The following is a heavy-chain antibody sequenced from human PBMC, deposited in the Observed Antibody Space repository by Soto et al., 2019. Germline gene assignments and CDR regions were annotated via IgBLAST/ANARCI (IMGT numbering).Heavy chain of an antibody. D-gene: IGHD3-10*01. Sequence: PGESLKISCKGSGFSFTNYWIGWVRQMPGKGLEWMGIIFPGNSDTRYGPSFQGQVTISADKSISTAYLQWSSLKASDTAMYYCATNTMVRGVIHWFDPWGQGTLVTVSS. CDR3: ATNTMVRGVIHWFDP. CDR2: IFPGNSDT. J-gene: IGHJ5*02. V-gene: IGHV5-51*01. CDR1: GFSFTNYW.